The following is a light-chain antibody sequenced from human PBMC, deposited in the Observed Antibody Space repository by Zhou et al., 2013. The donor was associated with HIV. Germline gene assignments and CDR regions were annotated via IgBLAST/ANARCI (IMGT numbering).Light chain of an antibody. CDR1: QGISSY. Sequence: DIQMTQSPSSLSASVGDRVTITCRASQGISSYLAWYQQKPGQAPKLLIYAASALQSGVPSRFSGSGSGTDFTLTISSLQPEDVATYYCQKYNSVPLTFGQGTRLEIK. CDR3: QKYNSVPLT. V-gene: IGKV1-27*01. CDR2: AAS. J-gene: IGKJ5*01.